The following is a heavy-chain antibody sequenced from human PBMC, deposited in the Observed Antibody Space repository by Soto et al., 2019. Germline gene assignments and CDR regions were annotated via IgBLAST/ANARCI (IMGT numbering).Heavy chain of an antibody. CDR3: ARRYGGTLDC. J-gene: IGHJ4*02. Sequence: QVQLQESGPGLVKPSETLSLTCTVSGGSISSYYWSWIRQPPGKGLEWIGYIYYSGSTNYNPSLKXRGTRSVDTSKNQFSLKLSSVTAADTAVYYSARRYGGTLDCWGQGTLVTVSS. D-gene: IGHD4-17*01. V-gene: IGHV4-59*08. CDR2: IYYSGST. CDR1: GGSISSYY.